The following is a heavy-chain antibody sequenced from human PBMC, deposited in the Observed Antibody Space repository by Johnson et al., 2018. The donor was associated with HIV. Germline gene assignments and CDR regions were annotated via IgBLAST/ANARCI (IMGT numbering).Heavy chain of an antibody. V-gene: IGHV3-30*02. CDR2: IRYDGSNK. CDR1: GFTFSNYA. J-gene: IGHJ3*02. D-gene: IGHD3-10*01. CDR3: GYGSGSYFGTHDAFDI. Sequence: QVQLVESGGGVVQPGRSLRLSCAASGFTFSNYAMHWVRQAPGKGLEWVAFIRYDGSNKYYADSVKGRFTISRDNSKNTLYLQMNSLRAEDTAVYYCGYGSGSYFGTHDAFDIWGQGTMVTVSS.